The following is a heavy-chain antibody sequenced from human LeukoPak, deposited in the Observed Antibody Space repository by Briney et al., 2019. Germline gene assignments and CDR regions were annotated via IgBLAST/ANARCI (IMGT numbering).Heavy chain of an antibody. Sequence: GGPLRLSCGASNFIFTTHGVHGVRQAPGKGLEGLAFIWSDGSKQNDGNSVKGRFTISRDNSKNTLYLRMHSLRDECTAMLYCATASSSRPRFFDSWGQGTLVTVSS. D-gene: IGHD3-16*02. CDR2: IWSDGSKQ. CDR3: ATASSSRPRFFDS. CDR1: NFIFTTHG. J-gene: IGHJ4*02. V-gene: IGHV3-30*02.